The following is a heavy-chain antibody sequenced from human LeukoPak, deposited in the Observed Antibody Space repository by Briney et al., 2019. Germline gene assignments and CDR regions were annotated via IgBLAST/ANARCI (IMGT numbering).Heavy chain of an antibody. CDR1: GFTFSDHY. J-gene: IGHJ3*02. D-gene: IGHD1-1*01. CDR2: TRNKANSYTT. Sequence: PGGSLRLSCAASGFTFSDHYMDWVRQAPGKGLEWVGRTRNKANSYTTEYAASVKGRFTISRDNSKNTLYLQMNSLRAEDTAVYYCAKASLEAPDAFDIWGQGTMVTVSS. CDR3: AKASLEAPDAFDI. V-gene: IGHV3-72*01.